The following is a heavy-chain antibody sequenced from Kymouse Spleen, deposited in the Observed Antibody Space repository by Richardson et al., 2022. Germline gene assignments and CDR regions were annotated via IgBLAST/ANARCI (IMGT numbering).Heavy chain of an antibody. CDR2: INHSGST. J-gene: IGHJ6*02. CDR3: ARARIRITMVRGVIDYGMDV. V-gene: IGHV4-34*01. Sequence: QVQLQQWGAGLLKPSETLSLTCAVYGGSFSGYYWSWIRQPPGKGLEWIGEINHSGSTNYNPSLKSRVTISVDTSKNQFSLKLSSVTAADTAVYYCARARIRITMVRGVIDYGMDVWGQGTTVTVSS. D-gene: IGHD3-10*01. CDR1: GGSFSGYY.